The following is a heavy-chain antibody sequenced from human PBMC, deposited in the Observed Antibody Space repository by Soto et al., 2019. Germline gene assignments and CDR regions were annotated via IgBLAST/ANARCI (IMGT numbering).Heavy chain of an antibody. J-gene: IGHJ3*02. CDR2: VYNSGST. Sequence: SETLSLTCTVSGGSISSNYWTWIRQPPGKGLEWIGYVYNSGSTNYNPSLKSRVTISVDTSKNQFSLKLSSVTAADTAVYYCARLGYCTNGVCYTPGSFDIWGQGTMVTVSS. D-gene: IGHD2-8*01. V-gene: IGHV4-59*12. CDR3: ARLGYCTNGVCYTPGSFDI. CDR1: GGSISSNY.